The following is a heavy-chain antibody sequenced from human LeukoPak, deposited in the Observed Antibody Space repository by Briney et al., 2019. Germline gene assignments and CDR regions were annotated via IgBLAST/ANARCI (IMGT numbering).Heavy chain of an antibody. D-gene: IGHD2-8*01. CDR1: GFTFSSYW. CDR3: ARLGYCTNGVCSD. V-gene: IGHV3-21*01. Sequence: GGSLRLSCAASGFTFSSYWMSWVRQAPGKGLEWVSSISSSSSYIYYADSVKGRFTISRDNAKNSLYLQMNSLRAEDTAVYYCARLGYCTNGVCSDWGQGTLVTVSS. CDR2: ISSSSSYI. J-gene: IGHJ4*02.